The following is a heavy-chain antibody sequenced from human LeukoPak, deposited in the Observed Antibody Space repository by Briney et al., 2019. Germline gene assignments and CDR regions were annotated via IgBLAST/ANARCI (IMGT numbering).Heavy chain of an antibody. CDR3: TRDSGRRRGVFNIDY. D-gene: IGHD3-10*01. Sequence: GGSLRLSCVASGFTLSSHLMGWVRQAPGKGLEWVANIKEDGSEKYYVDSVKGRFTISRDNDKNSLYLQMNSLRAEDTAVYYCTRDSGRRRGVFNIDYWGQGTLVTVSS. CDR2: IKEDGSEK. V-gene: IGHV3-7*01. J-gene: IGHJ4*02. CDR1: GFTLSSHL.